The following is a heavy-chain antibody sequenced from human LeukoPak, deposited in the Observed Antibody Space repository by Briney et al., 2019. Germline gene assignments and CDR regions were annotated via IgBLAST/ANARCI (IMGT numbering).Heavy chain of an antibody. Sequence: ASVKVSCKASGYTFTSYGISWVRQAPGQGLEWMGWISAYNGNTNYAQKLQGRVTMTTDTSTSTAYMELRSLRSDDTAVYYCSRFPCRGGSSYYYDYGGQEPRVPVPS. CDR3: SRFPCRGGSSYYYDY. V-gene: IGHV1-18*01. CDR1: GYTFTSYG. CDR2: ISAYNGNT. D-gene: IGHD2-15*01. J-gene: IGHJ4*02.